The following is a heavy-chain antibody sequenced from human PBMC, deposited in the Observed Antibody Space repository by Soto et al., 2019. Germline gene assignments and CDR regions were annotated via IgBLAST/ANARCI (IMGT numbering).Heavy chain of an antibody. Sequence: PGGSLRLSCAASGFTFSSYAMSWVRQAPGKGLEWVSAISGSGGTTYYADSVKGRFTISGDNSKNMLFLQMNSLRAEDTAVYYCAKGNSAVAGNWFDPWGQGTLVTV. CDR3: AKGNSAVAGNWFDP. J-gene: IGHJ5*02. CDR2: ISGSGGTT. D-gene: IGHD6-19*01. V-gene: IGHV3-23*01. CDR1: GFTFSSYA.